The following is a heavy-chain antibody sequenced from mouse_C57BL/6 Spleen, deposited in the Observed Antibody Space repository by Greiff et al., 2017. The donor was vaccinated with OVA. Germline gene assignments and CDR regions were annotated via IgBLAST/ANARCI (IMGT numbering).Heavy chain of an antibody. Sequence: EVQLVESGGDLVKPGGSLKLSCAASGFTFSSYGMSWVRQTPDKRLEWVATISSGGSYTYYPDSVKGRFTLSRDNAKNTLYLQMSSLKSEDTAMYYCARHYYGSSYDYFDYWGQGTTLTVSS. D-gene: IGHD1-1*01. V-gene: IGHV5-6*01. CDR2: ISSGGSYT. CDR1: GFTFSSYG. CDR3: ARHYYGSSYDYFDY. J-gene: IGHJ2*01.